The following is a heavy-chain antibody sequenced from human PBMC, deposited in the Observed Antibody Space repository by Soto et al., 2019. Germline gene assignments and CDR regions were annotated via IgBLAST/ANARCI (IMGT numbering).Heavy chain of an antibody. J-gene: IGHJ6*02. CDR1: GYTFTSYA. D-gene: IGHD3-22*01. CDR3: ARVKVISGYSVDYGMDV. CDR2: INAGNGNT. V-gene: IGHV1-3*01. Sequence: QVQLVQSGAEVKKPGASVKVSCKASGYTFTSYAMHWVRQAPGQRLEWMGWINAGNGNTKYSQKFQGRVTITRDTSASTAYMELSSLRSEDTAVYYCARVKVISGYSVDYGMDVWGQGTTVTVSS.